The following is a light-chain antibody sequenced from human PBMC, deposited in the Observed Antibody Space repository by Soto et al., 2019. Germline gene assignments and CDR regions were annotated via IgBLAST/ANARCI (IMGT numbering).Light chain of an antibody. J-gene: IGLJ1*01. CDR1: SSDIGAYNY. CDR2: EVS. V-gene: IGLV2-14*01. Sequence: SALTQPASVSGSPGQSITISCTGSSSDIGAYNYVSWFQQYPGKAPKLIISEVSNRPSGVPNRFSGSKSGTAASLTIPGLQTEDEADYFCFSFTTDWTHVFGTGTKVTVL. CDR3: FSFTTDWTHV.